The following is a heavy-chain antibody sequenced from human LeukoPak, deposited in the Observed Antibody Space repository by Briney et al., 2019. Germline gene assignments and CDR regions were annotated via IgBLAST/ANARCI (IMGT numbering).Heavy chain of an antibody. V-gene: IGHV4-59*12. J-gene: IGHJ6*03. D-gene: IGHD1-7*01. CDR3: ARAQLELLGPYYYYYMDV. Sequence: SETLSLTCTVSGGSISNYFWSWIRQAPGKGLEYIGFIYYSGNTNYNPSFKSRVTISVDTSKKQFSLKLSSVTAADTAVYYCARAQLELLGPYYYYYMDVWAKGPRSPSP. CDR1: GGSISNYF. CDR2: IYYSGNT.